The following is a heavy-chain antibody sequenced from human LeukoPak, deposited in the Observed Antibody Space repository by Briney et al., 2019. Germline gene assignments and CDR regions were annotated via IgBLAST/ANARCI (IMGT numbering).Heavy chain of an antibody. Sequence: PGGSLRLSCAASGFTFSSYGMHWVRQAPGKGLEWVAVISYDGSNKYYADSMKGRFTVSRDNSKNTLYLQMNGLRPEDTAVYYCAKGGGIWGTAGYWGQGTLVTVSS. CDR3: AKGGGIWGTAGY. CDR2: ISYDGSNK. J-gene: IGHJ4*02. D-gene: IGHD3-16*01. CDR1: GFTFSSYG. V-gene: IGHV3-30*18.